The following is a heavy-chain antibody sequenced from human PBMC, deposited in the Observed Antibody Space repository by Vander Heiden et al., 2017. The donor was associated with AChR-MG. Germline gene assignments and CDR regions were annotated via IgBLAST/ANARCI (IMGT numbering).Heavy chain of an antibody. J-gene: IGHJ4*02. Sequence: QVQLVQSGAEVKKPGSSVKVSCKASGGTFSSYAISWVLQAPGQGLEWMGGISPIFGTANYAQKFQGRVTITADKSTSTAYMGLSSLRSEDTAVYYCARDSSGWYYFDYWGQGTLVTVSS. D-gene: IGHD6-19*01. CDR3: ARDSSGWYYFDY. V-gene: IGHV1-69*06. CDR2: ISPIFGTA. CDR1: GGTFSSYA.